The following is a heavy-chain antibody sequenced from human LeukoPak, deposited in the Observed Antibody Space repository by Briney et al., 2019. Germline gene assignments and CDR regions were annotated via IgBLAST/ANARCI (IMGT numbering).Heavy chain of an antibody. CDR2: TNPNSGGT. CDR3: ARDGDIVVVPAAKSHNWFDP. D-gene: IGHD2-2*01. V-gene: IGHV1-2*06. CDR1: GYTFTGYY. Sequence: GASVKVSCKASGYTFTGYYMHWVRQAPGQGLEWMGRTNPNSGGTNYAQKFQGRVTMTRDTSISTAYMELSRLRSDDTAVYYCARDGDIVVVPAAKSHNWFDPWGQGTLVTVSS. J-gene: IGHJ5*02.